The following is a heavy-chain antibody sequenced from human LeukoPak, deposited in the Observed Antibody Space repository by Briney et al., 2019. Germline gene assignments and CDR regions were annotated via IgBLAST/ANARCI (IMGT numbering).Heavy chain of an antibody. CDR1: GFTFSSYA. V-gene: IGHV3-23*01. CDR3: AKDVPMGLGPPGPYYFDY. Sequence: GGSLRLSCAASGFTFSSYAMSWVRQAPGKGLEWVSAISGSGGSTYYADSVKGRFTISRDNSKNTLYLQMNGLRAEDTAVYYCAKDVPMGLGPPGPYYFDYWGQGTLVTVSS. J-gene: IGHJ4*02. CDR2: ISGSGGST.